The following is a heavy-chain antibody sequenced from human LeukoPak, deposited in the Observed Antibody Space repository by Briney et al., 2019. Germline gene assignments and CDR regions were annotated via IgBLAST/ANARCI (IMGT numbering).Heavy chain of an antibody. CDR2: ISGSGGST. V-gene: IGHV3-23*01. D-gene: IGHD3-22*01. J-gene: IGHJ4*02. CDR1: GFTFSSYA. CDR3: ARDKGYYYDSSGYYGPGYFDY. Sequence: PGGSLRLSCAASGFTFSSYAMSWVRQAPGKGLEWVSAISGSGGSTYYADSVKGRFTISRDNSKNTLYLQMNSLRAEDTAVYYCARDKGYYYDSSGYYGPGYFDYWGQGTLVTVSS.